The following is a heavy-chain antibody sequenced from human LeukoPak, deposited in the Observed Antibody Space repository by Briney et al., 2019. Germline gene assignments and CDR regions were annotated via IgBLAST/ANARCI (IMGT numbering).Heavy chain of an antibody. J-gene: IGHJ4*02. V-gene: IGHV3-53*01. CDR2: IYSGSST. Sequence: GGSLRLSCAASGFTVSSNYMSWVRQAPGKGLEWVSVIYSGSSTYYEDSVKGRFTISRDNSKNTVYLQINSLRAEDTAVYYCAKVDYNSGSFFDYWGQGTLVTVSS. D-gene: IGHD3-10*01. CDR3: AKVDYNSGSFFDY. CDR1: GFTVSSNY.